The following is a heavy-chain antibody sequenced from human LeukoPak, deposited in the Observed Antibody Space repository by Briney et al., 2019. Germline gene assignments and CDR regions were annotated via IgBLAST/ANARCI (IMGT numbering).Heavy chain of an antibody. J-gene: IGHJ4*02. V-gene: IGHV4-59*01. CDR3: VASYGGYVLDY. CDR1: GGSICSYH. CDR2: VFNNGGT. Sequence: SETLSLTCTVSGGSICSYHWNWIRQPSGKGLEWIGIVFNNGGTKHNPSLKSRVAISVDTSKNQFALKLTSVTAADTAVYYCVASYGGYVLDYWGQGALVIVSS. D-gene: IGHD5-12*01.